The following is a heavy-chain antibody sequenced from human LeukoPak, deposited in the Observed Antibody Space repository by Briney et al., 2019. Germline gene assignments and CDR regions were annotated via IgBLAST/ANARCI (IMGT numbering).Heavy chain of an antibody. CDR1: GFTFSSYA. D-gene: IGHD3-22*01. Sequence: GGSLRLSCAASGFTFSSYAMSWVRQAPGKGLEWVSAISASGGSTYYPDSVKGRFTISRDNSKNTLYLQMNSLRAEDTAVYYCAKIGSSGYKIIYFDYWGQGALVTVSS. J-gene: IGHJ4*02. V-gene: IGHV3-23*01. CDR3: AKIGSSGYKIIYFDY. CDR2: ISASGGST.